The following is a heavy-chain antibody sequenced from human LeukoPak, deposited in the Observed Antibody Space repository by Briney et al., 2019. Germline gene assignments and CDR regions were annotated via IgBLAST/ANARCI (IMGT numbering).Heavy chain of an antibody. CDR3: AKDSKRWKTYYYEAGSYYFDY. CDR1: GFTFSSYN. D-gene: IGHD3-10*01. Sequence: GGSLRLSCAASGFTFSSYNMNWVRQAPGKGPEWVSSITSSSSYIYYADSVKGRFTISRDNSKNTLYLQMNSLRPEDTAVYYCAKDSKRWKTYYYEAGSYYFDYWGQGTRVTVSS. J-gene: IGHJ4*02. CDR2: ITSSSSYI. V-gene: IGHV3-21*01.